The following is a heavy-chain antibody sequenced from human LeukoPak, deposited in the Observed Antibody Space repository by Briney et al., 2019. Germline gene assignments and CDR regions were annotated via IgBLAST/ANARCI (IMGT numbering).Heavy chain of an antibody. CDR2: ISSSGSTI. J-gene: IGHJ4*02. D-gene: IGHD1-26*01. Sequence: GGSLRLSCAASGCTFSSYEMNWVRQAPGKGLEWVSYISSSGSTIYYADSVKGRFTISRDNAKNSLYLQMNSLRAEDTAVYYCAREGGSIRYFDYWCQGTLVTVSS. V-gene: IGHV3-48*03. CDR3: AREGGSIRYFDY. CDR1: GCTFSSYE.